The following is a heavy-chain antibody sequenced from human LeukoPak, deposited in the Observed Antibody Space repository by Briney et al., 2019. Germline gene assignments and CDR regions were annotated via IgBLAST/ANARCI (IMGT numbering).Heavy chain of an antibody. Sequence: SETLSLTCTVSGASISPYYWNWIRQPAGKGLEWIGRLYPSGSSDYNPSLKSRVTMSVDTSRNQFSLRVTSVTAADTAIYYCARDFSGSLYFDYWGQGILVTVSA. V-gene: IGHV4-4*07. CDR2: LYPSGSS. CDR3: ARDFSGSLYFDY. CDR1: GASISPYY. J-gene: IGHJ4*02. D-gene: IGHD3-10*01.